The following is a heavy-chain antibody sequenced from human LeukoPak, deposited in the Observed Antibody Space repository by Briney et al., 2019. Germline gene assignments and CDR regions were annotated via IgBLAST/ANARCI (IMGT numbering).Heavy chain of an antibody. CDR1: GFTFSSYG. CDR2: ISYDGSNK. V-gene: IGHV3-30*03. Sequence: GGSLRLSCAASGFTFSSYGMHWVRQAPGKGLEWVAVISYDGSNKYYADSVKGRFTISRDNSKNTLYLQMNSLRDEDTAVYYCARGPPYWGQGTLVTVSS. J-gene: IGHJ4*02. CDR3: ARGPPY.